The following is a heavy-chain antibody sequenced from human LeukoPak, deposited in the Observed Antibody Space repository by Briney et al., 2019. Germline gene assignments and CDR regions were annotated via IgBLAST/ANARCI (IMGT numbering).Heavy chain of an antibody. CDR3: ARGDVSARPAQYDY. Sequence: GGSLRLSCAASGFTFSSYSMNWVRQAPGKGLEWVSSISSSSSYIYYADSVKGRFTISRDNAKNSLYLQMNSLRAEDTAVYYCARGDVSARPAQYDYWGQGTLVTVSS. V-gene: IGHV3-21*01. J-gene: IGHJ4*02. CDR1: GFTFSSYS. D-gene: IGHD4-11*01. CDR2: ISSSSSYI.